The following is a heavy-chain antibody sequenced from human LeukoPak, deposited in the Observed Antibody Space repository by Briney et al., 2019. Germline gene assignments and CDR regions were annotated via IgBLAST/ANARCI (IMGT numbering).Heavy chain of an antibody. J-gene: IGHJ6*02. Sequence: ASVKVSCKVSGYTLTELSMHWVRQAPGKGLEWMGWISAYNGNTNYAQKLQGRVTMTTDTSTSTAYMELRSLRSDDTAVYYCARGEWYSSPWVYYYYGMDVWGQGTTVTVTS. CDR1: GYTLTELS. CDR2: ISAYNGNT. CDR3: ARGEWYSSPWVYYYYGMDV. D-gene: IGHD6-13*01. V-gene: IGHV1-18*01.